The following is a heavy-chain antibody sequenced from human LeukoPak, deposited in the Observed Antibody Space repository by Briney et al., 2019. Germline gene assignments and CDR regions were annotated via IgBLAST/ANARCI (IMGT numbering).Heavy chain of an antibody. CDR3: ARDTYYYDSSGAHNWFDP. CDR1: GGSISSYY. CDR2: IYYSGST. Sequence: PSETLSLTCTVSGGSISSYYWSWIRQPPGKGLEWIGYIYYSGSTNYNPSLKSRVTISVDTPKNQFSLKPSSVTAADTAVYYCARDTYYYDSSGAHNWFDPWGQGTLVTVSS. V-gene: IGHV4-59*01. J-gene: IGHJ5*02. D-gene: IGHD3-22*01.